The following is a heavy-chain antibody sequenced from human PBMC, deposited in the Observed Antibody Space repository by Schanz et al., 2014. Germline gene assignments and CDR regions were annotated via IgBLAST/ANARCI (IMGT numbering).Heavy chain of an antibody. CDR1: GFTFSDYY. V-gene: IGHV3-11*01. Sequence: QVQLVDSGGGLVKPGGSLRLSCAASGFTFSDYYMTWIRQAPGKGLEWVSTIYSSGSTYYADSVKGRFTISRDNAKNSLYLQMNSLRVEDTAVYYCARDLISSGWYGWGQGTLVTVSS. CDR2: IYSSGST. D-gene: IGHD6-19*01. J-gene: IGHJ4*02. CDR3: ARDLISSGWYG.